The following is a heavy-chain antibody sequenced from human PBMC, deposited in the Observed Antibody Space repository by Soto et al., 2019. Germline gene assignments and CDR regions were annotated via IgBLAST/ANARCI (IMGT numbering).Heavy chain of an antibody. CDR3: ARCPYSYGYRIHFDL. CDR2: INPNSGST. Sequence: ALVKVSCKASGYSFTGYYVHWVRQAPGQGLEWMGWINPNSGSTNYSQKFQGWVTVTRDTSINTAYLELSRLTSDDTAVYYCARCPYSYGYRIHFDLWGQGSLVPSPQ. J-gene: IGHJ4*02. D-gene: IGHD5-18*01. V-gene: IGHV1-2*04. CDR1: GYSFTGYY.